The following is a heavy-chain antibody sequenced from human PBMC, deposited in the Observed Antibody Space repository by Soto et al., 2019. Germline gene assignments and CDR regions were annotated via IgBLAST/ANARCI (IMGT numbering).Heavy chain of an antibody. J-gene: IGHJ4*02. Sequence: EAQLVEAGGGLVQPGGSLRLSCAASGFTLSNFDMHWVRLATGKGLEWVSGIASAGDTFYAGSVKGRFTISREIDNNSFFLPMNNLRAEDTALYYCVRTLCPTGNYFGQGIRVTVSS. V-gene: IGHV3-13*01. CDR3: VRTLCPTGNY. D-gene: IGHD3-10*01. CDR2: IASAGDT. CDR1: GFTLSNFD.